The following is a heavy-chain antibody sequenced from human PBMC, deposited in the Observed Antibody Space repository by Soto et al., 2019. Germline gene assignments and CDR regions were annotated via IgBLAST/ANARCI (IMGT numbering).Heavy chain of an antibody. Sequence: GGCLRFSCVPCVFSFRLLELHWVRQATGKGLELLSYISSSGSTAYYASSVEGRFTISRDNANNSVYLQMDSLRPEYTALYYCTRAAWFPYLSFYWGQGAMVPVSS. V-gene: IGHV3-48*03. CDR2: ISSSGSTA. CDR3: TRAAWFPYLSFY. D-gene: IGHD3-10*01. CDR1: VFSFRLLE. J-gene: IGHJ4*02.